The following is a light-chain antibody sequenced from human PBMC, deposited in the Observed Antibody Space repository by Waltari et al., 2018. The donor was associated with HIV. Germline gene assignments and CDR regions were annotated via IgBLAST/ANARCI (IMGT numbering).Light chain of an antibody. CDR3: QSFDSSLSAVI. V-gene: IGLV1-40*01. Sequence: QSVLTQPPSVSGAPGQRVTIACTGGSSNTGAGYDVHRYRKFPGTAPKLLIYDTKKRPSGVPDRFSGSKSGTSASLAITGLQAEDEADYYCQSFDSSLSAVIFGGGTKLTVL. CDR1: SSNTGAGYD. J-gene: IGLJ2*01. CDR2: DTK.